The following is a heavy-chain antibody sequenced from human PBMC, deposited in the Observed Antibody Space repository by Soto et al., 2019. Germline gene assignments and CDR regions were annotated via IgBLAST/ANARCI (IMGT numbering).Heavy chain of an antibody. CDR3: ARGAGWYGY. CDR1: GGSISSDY. J-gene: IGHJ4*02. CDR2: IHNNGKT. D-gene: IGHD6-19*01. V-gene: IGHV4-59*01. Sequence: PSETLSLTCTVSGGSISSDYWSWLRQPPGKGLEWIAYIHNNGKTNSNPSLRGRVTISLDTSKNQFSLKLNSVTAADTAVYYCARGAGWYGYWGQGILVTVSS.